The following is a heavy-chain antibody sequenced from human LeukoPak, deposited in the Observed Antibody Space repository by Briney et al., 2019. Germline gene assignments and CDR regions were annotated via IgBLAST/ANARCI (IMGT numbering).Heavy chain of an antibody. V-gene: IGHV3-7*01. CDR3: ARDPHWGAGYFDF. Sequence: GVSLRLSCAASGFIFSSYWMSWVRQAPGKGLEWVANIKQDGSEKYYVDSVKGRFAISVDNAKRSLYLQMNSLKAEDTAVYYCARDPHWGAGYFDFWGQGALVTVSS. D-gene: IGHD1-26*01. J-gene: IGHJ4*02. CDR2: IKQDGSEK. CDR1: GFIFSSYW.